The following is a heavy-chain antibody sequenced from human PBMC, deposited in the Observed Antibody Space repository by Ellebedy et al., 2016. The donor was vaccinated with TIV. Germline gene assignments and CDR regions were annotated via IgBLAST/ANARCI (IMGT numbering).Heavy chain of an antibody. CDR1: GYTFTGYY. CDR3: ARRPERDWGTYNY. V-gene: IGHV1-2*04. CDR2: INPNSGGT. D-gene: IGHD7-27*01. J-gene: IGHJ4*02. Sequence: AASVKVSCKASGYTFTGYYMHWVRQAPGQGLEWMGWINPNSGGTNYAQKFQGWVTMTRDTSISTSYMELSRLRSDDTAVYYCARRPERDWGTYNYWGPGTLVTVSS.